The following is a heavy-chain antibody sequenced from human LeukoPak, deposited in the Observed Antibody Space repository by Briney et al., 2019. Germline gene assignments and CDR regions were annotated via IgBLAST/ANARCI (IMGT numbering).Heavy chain of an antibody. J-gene: IGHJ3*02. Sequence: GGSLRLSCAASGFTFSSYAMHWVRQAPGKGLEWVAVISYDGSNKYYADSVKGRFTISRDNSKSTLYLQMNSLRAEDTAVYYCAREGEYYDSSGYYFHAFDIWGQGTMVTVSS. CDR2: ISYDGSNK. D-gene: IGHD3-22*01. CDR1: GFTFSSYA. CDR3: AREGEYYDSSGYYFHAFDI. V-gene: IGHV3-30-3*01.